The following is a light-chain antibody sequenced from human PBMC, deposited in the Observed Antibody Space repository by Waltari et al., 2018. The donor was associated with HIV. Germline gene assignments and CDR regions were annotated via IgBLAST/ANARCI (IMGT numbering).Light chain of an antibody. V-gene: IGLV2-18*02. CDR1: VGSYNR. CDR3: SSYTSSSTVV. Sequence: VGSYNRVSWYQQPPGTAPKLMIYEVSNRPSGVPDRFSGSKSGNTASLTISGLQAEDEADYYCSSYTSSSTVVFGGGTKLTVL. CDR2: EVS. J-gene: IGLJ2*01.